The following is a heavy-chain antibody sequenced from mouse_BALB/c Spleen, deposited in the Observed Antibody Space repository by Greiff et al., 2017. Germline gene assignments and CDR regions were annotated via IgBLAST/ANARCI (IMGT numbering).Heavy chain of an antibody. D-gene: IGHD2-4*01. Sequence: QVQLQQSGAELVRPGASVTLSCKASGYTFTDYEMHWVKQTPVHGLEWIGAIDPETGGTAYNQKFKGKATLTADKSSSTAYMELRSLTSEDSAVYYCTRLGLRRMGFAYWGQGTLVTVSA. CDR2: IDPETGGT. J-gene: IGHJ3*01. CDR1: GYTFTDYE. V-gene: IGHV1-15*01. CDR3: TRLGLRRMGFAY.